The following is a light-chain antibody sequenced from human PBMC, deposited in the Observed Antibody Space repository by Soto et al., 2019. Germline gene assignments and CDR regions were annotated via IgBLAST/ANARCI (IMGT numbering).Light chain of an antibody. Sequence: EMGLTQSPATLSSFPGDRVTLSCRASQYINTRLAWYQHRPGQSPRLLIYQTSLRAAGIPARFSASGSGTDFTLTISDVQPEDFALYYCHQRQSWPRTLGQGTKVDSK. V-gene: IGKV3-11*01. J-gene: IGKJ1*01. CDR1: QYINTR. CDR2: QTS. CDR3: HQRQSWPRT.